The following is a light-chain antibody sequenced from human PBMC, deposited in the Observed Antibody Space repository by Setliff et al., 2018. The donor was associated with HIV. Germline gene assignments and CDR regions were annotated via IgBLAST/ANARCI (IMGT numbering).Light chain of an antibody. CDR3: SSYTTSDTYVL. Sequence: QSVLTQPASVSGSPGQSITIPCNGSSSDIGGSKYVSWYQQYPGKAPKLVIVDVSNRPSGISSRFSGSKSGNTASLTVSGLRTEDEADYFCSSYTTSDTYVLFGGGTQLTVL. J-gene: IGLJ2*01. V-gene: IGLV2-14*03. CDR1: SSDIGGSKY. CDR2: DVS.